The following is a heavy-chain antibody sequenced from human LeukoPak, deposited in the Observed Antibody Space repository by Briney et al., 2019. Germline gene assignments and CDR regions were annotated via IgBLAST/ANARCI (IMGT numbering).Heavy chain of an antibody. CDR2: ARNKANGYTT. CDR3: TRVSRTYQGAFDF. Sequence: PGGSLRLSCEASGFTFSDHYMDWVRQAPGKGLEWVGRARNKANGYTTEYAASVKGRFTISRDDSKNSLYLQMNSLRTEDTALYYCTRVSRTYQGAFDFWGQGTMVTVSS. V-gene: IGHV3-72*01. J-gene: IGHJ3*01. CDR1: GFTFSDHY. D-gene: IGHD2-2*01.